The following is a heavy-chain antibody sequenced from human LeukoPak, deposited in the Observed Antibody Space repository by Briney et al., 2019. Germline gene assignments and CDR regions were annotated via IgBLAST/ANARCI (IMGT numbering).Heavy chain of an antibody. D-gene: IGHD3-22*01. CDR1: GGSISTYY. V-gene: IGHV4-59*01. CDR2: IYYSGIT. Sequence: PSETLSLTCTVSGGSISTYYWSWIRQPPGKGLEWIGYIYYSGITNYNPSLKSRVTISVDTSKNQFSRKLSSVTAADTAVYYCARGLTAYYDKSGDDHWGQGTLVTVSS. J-gene: IGHJ4*02. CDR3: ARGLTAYYDKSGDDH.